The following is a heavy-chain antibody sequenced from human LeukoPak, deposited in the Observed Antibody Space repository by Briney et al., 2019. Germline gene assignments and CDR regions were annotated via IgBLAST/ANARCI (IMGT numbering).Heavy chain of an antibody. CDR1: GFTFSSYS. CDR2: ISSSSSTI. CDR3: ARDLGGYDSDY. J-gene: IGHJ4*02. V-gene: IGHV3-48*04. D-gene: IGHD5-12*01. Sequence: GSLRLSCAASGFTFSSYSVNWVRQAPGKGLGWVSYISSSSSTIYYADSVKGRFTISRDNAKNSLYLQMNSLRAEDTAVYYCARDLGGYDSDYWGQGTLVTVSS.